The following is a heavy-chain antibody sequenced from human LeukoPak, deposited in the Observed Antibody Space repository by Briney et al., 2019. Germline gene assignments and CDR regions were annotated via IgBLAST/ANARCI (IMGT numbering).Heavy chain of an antibody. CDR2: INPSGGST. J-gene: IGHJ4*02. CDR1: GYTFTSYY. V-gene: IGHV1-46*01. CDR3: ARDLYYYDSSGYYYGGGRLDY. Sequence: GASVKVSCKASGYTFTSYYMHWVRQAPGQGLEWMGIINPSGGSTSYAQKFQGRVTMTRDTSTSTVYMELSSLRSEDTAVYYCARDLYYYDSSGYYYGGGRLDYWGQGTLVTVSS. D-gene: IGHD3-22*01.